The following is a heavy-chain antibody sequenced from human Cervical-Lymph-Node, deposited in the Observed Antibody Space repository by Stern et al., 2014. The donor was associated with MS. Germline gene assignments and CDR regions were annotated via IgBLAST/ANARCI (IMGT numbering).Heavy chain of an antibody. CDR3: ARSYNWSPFDP. V-gene: IGHV2-70*04. D-gene: IGHD1-1*01. CDR2: IDWDNTE. Sequence: QVTLKESDPAMVKPTQTLTLTCTFSGVSLSTSGMRVSWIRQPPGRALEWLARIDWDNTEFYSPSLRTRLTISKDTSRNQVVLVMTNMDPTDTATYFCARSYNWSPFDPWGQGTLVTVSS. J-gene: IGHJ5*02. CDR1: GVSLSTSGMR.